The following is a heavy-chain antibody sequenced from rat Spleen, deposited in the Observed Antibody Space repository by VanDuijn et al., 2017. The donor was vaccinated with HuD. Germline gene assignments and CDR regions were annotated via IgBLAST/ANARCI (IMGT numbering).Heavy chain of an antibody. CDR2: IIYDGTRT. Sequence: EVQLVESGGGLVQPGGSLKLSCAASGFSFSDYNMAWVRQAPKKGLEWVATIIYDGTRTFYRDSVKGRFTISRDNAKSTLYLQMDSLTSEDTATYYCARLGGLRNWFAYWGQGTLVTVSS. CDR3: ARLGGLRNWFAY. CDR1: GFSFSDYN. J-gene: IGHJ3*01. D-gene: IGHD4-3*01. V-gene: IGHV5S10*01.